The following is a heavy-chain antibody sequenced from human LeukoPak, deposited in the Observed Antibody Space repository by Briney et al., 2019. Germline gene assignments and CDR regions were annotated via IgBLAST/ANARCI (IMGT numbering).Heavy chain of an antibody. CDR2: ISGSGGST. Sequence: GGSLRLSCAASGFTFSSYAMSWVRQAPGKGLEWVSAISGSGGSTYYADSVKGRFTISRDNSKNTLYLQMNSLRAEDTAVYYCAKGSGDFSSGYYAYWGQGTLVTVSS. CDR3: AKGSGDFSSGYYAY. D-gene: IGHD3-3*01. CDR1: GFTFSSYA. V-gene: IGHV3-23*01. J-gene: IGHJ4*02.